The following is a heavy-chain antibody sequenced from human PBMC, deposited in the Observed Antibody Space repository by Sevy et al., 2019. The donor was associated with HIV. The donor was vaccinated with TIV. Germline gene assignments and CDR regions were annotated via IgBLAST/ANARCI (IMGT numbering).Heavy chain of an antibody. D-gene: IGHD6-25*01. CDR3: VKARFVGSGWAGNLDY. J-gene: IGHJ4*02. CDR1: GFTFTTYA. V-gene: IGHV3-23*01. CDR2: ITGSGGAS. Sequence: GGSLRLSCAASGFTFTTYAMTWVRQGPRKGLEWVSSITGSGGASYYADSVKGRFTTSRDSSRNIVTLQMNGLRVEDTAVSYCVKARFVGSGWAGNLDYWGQGAMVTVSS.